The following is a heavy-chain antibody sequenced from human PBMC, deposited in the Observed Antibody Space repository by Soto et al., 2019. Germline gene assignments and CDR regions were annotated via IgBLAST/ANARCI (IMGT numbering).Heavy chain of an antibody. J-gene: IGHJ6*02. CDR3: ARGSDIVLMVSKRERDYYYYGMDL. V-gene: IGHV4-59*01. Sequence: SETLSLTGTVSGGTISSYDWSCIRQPPGKGLEWIGNIYYSGSTNYNAALKSRVTISVDTAKNQSSRKLSSVTAPDTDVYYRARGSDIVLMVSKRERDYYYYGMDLRGQGPTVTVS. D-gene: IGHD2-8*01. CDR1: GGTISSYD. CDR2: IYYSGST.